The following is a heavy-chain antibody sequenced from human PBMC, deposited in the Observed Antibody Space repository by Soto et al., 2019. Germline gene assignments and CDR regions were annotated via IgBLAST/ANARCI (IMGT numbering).Heavy chain of an antibody. Sequence: SETLSLTCTVSGGSVSSDTHYWSWIRQPPGKRLEWIGFIYSSGSTNYNPSLKSRVTMSVDTSKNQFSLKLRSVIGADTAVYHCARFVRSCSGTTCYTRADVWGQGTTVTVSS. CDR2: IYSSGST. CDR1: GGSVSSDTHY. D-gene: IGHD2-2*02. J-gene: IGHJ6*02. V-gene: IGHV4-61*01. CDR3: ARFVRSCSGTTCYTRADV.